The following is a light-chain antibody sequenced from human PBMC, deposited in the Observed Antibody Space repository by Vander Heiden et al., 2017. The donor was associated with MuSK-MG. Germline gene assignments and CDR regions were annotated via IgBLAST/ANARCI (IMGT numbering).Light chain of an antibody. Sequence: DIQMTQSPSSLSASVGDRVTITCQASQDISNYLNWYQQKPGKAPKLLIYDASKLETGVPSRFSGSGSGTDFTFTSSSLQPEDIATYYCQQYDNLPPFGGGTKVEIK. V-gene: IGKV1-33*01. J-gene: IGKJ4*01. CDR3: QQYDNLPP. CDR1: QDISNY. CDR2: DAS.